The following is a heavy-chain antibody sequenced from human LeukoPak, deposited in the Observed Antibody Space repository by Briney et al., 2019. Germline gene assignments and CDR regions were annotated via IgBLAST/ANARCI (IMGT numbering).Heavy chain of an antibody. CDR3: ARDTQVLQYFDWLFPTNEI. Sequence: ASVKVSCKASGYTFTSYGISWVRQAPGQGLEWMAWISAYNGNTNYAQKLQGRVTMTTDTSTSTAYMELRSLRSDDTAVYYCARDTQVLQYFDWLFPTNEIWGQGTLVTVSS. J-gene: IGHJ4*02. CDR1: GYTFTSYG. D-gene: IGHD3-9*01. V-gene: IGHV1-18*01. CDR2: ISAYNGNT.